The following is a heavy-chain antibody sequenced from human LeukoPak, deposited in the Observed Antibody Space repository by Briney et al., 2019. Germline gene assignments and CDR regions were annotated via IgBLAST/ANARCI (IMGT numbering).Heavy chain of an antibody. CDR2: IRSRPYGGTT. D-gene: IGHD1-26*01. Sequence: GGSLRLSCTASGFTFGDYAMSWVRQAPGKGLGWVGFIRSRPYGGTTEYAASVKGRLTISRDDSKSIAFLQMNSLKTEDTAVYYCTSDRVGATSPFDYWGQGTLVTVSS. V-gene: IGHV3-49*04. J-gene: IGHJ4*02. CDR3: TSDRVGATSPFDY. CDR1: GFTFGDYA.